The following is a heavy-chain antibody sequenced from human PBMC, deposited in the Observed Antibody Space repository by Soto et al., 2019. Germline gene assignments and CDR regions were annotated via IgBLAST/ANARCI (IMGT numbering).Heavy chain of an antibody. V-gene: IGHV3-30*18. Sequence: GGSLRLSCAASGFTFRSFGMHWIRQAPGRGLEWVALISYDGTNKYYADSVRGRFTISRDNSKNTLYLEMNTLRVEDTAVYYCAKVLPATGIEGGGDAFDIWGQGTMVTV. CDR3: AKVLPATGIEGGGDAFDI. CDR2: ISYDGTNK. D-gene: IGHD1-26*01. CDR1: GFTFRSFG. J-gene: IGHJ3*02.